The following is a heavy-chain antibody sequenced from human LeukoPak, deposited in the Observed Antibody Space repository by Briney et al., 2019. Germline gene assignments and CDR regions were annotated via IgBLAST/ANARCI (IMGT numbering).Heavy chain of an antibody. J-gene: IGHJ4*02. Sequence: GGSLRLSCAVSGFTFSSYAMSWVRQAPAKGLGWVSTISGSGGSTYYADSVKGRFTISRDNSKNTLYLQMNSLRAEDTAVYYCAKPVAGTGYFDYWGQGTLVTVSS. CDR2: ISGSGGST. CDR1: GFTFSSYA. CDR3: AKPVAGTGYFDY. V-gene: IGHV3-23*01. D-gene: IGHD6-19*01.